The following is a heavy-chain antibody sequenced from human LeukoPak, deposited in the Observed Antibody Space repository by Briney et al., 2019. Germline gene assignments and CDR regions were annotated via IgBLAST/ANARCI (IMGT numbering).Heavy chain of an antibody. CDR2: IYYSGTT. J-gene: IGHJ1*01. D-gene: IGHD3-10*01. CDR1: GGSINDYY. CDR3: VRGFYDSGTYSGYFQH. V-gene: IGHV4-59*01. Sequence: SETLSLTCTVSGGSINDYYWSWIRQPPGKRLEWIGYIYYSGTTNYNPFLKSRVTISVDTSKTQFSLSLSSVTAADTAVYYCVRGFYDSGTYSGYFQHWGQGTLVTVSS.